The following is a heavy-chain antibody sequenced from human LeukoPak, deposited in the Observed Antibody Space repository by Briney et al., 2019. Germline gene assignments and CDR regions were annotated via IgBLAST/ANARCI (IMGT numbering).Heavy chain of an antibody. V-gene: IGHV1-24*01. CDR2: FDPEDGET. D-gene: IGHD2-21*01. CDR3: ATVSNRWAYRPFDP. Sequence: ASVKVSCKVSEYTLTELSMHWVRQAPGKGLEWMGGFDPEDGETVYAQKFQGRVTMTEDTSTDTAYMELSSLRSEDTAVYYCATVSNRWAYRPFDPWGQGTLVTVSS. J-gene: IGHJ5*02. CDR1: EYTLTELS.